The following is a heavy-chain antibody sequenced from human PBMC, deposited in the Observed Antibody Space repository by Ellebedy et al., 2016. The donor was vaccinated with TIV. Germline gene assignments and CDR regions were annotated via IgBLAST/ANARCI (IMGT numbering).Heavy chain of an antibody. D-gene: IGHD6-13*01. CDR3: ARGSGSSWYVAYFDY. Sequence: KVSCRGSGYSFTTYWIGWVRQMPGKGLEWMGIIYPGDSDTRYSPSFQGQVTISADKSISTAYLQWSSLKASDTAMYYCARGSGSSWYVAYFDYWGQGTLVTVSS. J-gene: IGHJ4*02. V-gene: IGHV5-51*01. CDR2: IYPGDSDT. CDR1: GYSFTTYW.